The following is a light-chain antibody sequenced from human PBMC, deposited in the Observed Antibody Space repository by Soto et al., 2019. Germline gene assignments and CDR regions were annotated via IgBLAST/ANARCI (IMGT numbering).Light chain of an antibody. V-gene: IGKV3-11*01. J-gene: IGKJ5*01. CDR1: QNVDKF. Sequence: EIELTQSPATLSLSPGETATLSCRASQNVDKFLAWYQQRPGQAPRLLIFDASNRAPGVPVRFSGSGSGTVFTLTIDSLQPEDSAVYFCQQRTNWPPITFGQGTRLEIK. CDR3: QQRTNWPPIT. CDR2: DAS.